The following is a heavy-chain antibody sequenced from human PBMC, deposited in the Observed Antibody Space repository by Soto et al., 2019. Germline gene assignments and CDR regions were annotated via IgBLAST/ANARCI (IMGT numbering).Heavy chain of an antibody. CDR3: ARHTYYDFWSGYYTSENYGMDV. D-gene: IGHD3-3*01. Sequence: PLETLSLTCTVSGGSISSSSYYWGWIRQPPGKGLEWIGSIYYSGSTYYNPSLKSRVTISVDTSKNQFSLKLSSVTAADTAVYYCARHTYYDFWSGYYTSENYGMDVWGQGTTVTVSS. J-gene: IGHJ6*02. CDR2: IYYSGST. CDR1: GGSISSSSYY. V-gene: IGHV4-39*01.